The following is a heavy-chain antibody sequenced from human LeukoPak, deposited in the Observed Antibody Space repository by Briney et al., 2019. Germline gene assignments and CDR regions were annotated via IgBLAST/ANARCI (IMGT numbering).Heavy chain of an antibody. CDR3: ATPLEGPSPAASFDY. CDR1: GYTLTELS. J-gene: IGHJ4*02. D-gene: IGHD6-25*01. V-gene: IGHV1-24*01. CDR2: FDPEDGET. Sequence: GASVKVSCKVSGYTLTELSMHWVRQAPGKGLEWMGGFDPEDGETIYAQKFQGRVTMTEDTSTDTAYMELSSLRSEDTAVYYCATPLEGPSPAASFDYWGQGTLVTVSS.